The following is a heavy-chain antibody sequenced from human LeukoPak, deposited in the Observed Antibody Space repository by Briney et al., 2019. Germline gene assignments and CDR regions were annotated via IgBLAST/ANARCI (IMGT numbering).Heavy chain of an antibody. J-gene: IGHJ4*02. CDR3: ARFVDY. CDR1: GDSMSGYY. V-gene: IGHV4-59*01. CDR2: IYYSGST. Sequence: PSETLSLTCSISGDSMSGYYWSWIRQPPGKGLGWIGYIYYSGSTNYNPSLKSRVTISVDTSKNQFSLKLTSVTAADTAVYYCARFVDYWGLGILVTVSS.